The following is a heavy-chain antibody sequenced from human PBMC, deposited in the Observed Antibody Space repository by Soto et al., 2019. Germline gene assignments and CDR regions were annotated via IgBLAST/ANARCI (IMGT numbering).Heavy chain of an antibody. Sequence: QVQLVQSGAEVKKPGSSVKVSCTASEGTFNFYTINWVRQAPGQGLEWVGRVNPIVGMSNYAQKFRGRVSITADKSTTTASMSLNSLKSEDTAIYYCATSYGSGSTHFDSWGQGTLVTVSS. J-gene: IGHJ4*02. D-gene: IGHD3-10*01. CDR3: ATSYGSGSTHFDS. CDR1: EGTFNFYT. V-gene: IGHV1-69*02. CDR2: VNPIVGMS.